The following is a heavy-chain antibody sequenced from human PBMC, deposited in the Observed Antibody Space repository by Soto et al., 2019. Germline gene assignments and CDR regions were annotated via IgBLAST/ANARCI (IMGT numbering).Heavy chain of an antibody. CDR3: AREIVVSDFDY. J-gene: IGHJ4*02. V-gene: IGHV3-48*01. D-gene: IGHD3-22*01. CDR1: GFTFSSYS. CDR2: ISSSSSTI. Sequence: GGSLRLSCAASGFTFSSYSMNWVRQAPGKGLGWVSYISSSSSTIYYADSVKGRFTISRDNAKNSLYLQMNSLRAEDTAVYYCAREIVVSDFDYWGQGTLVTVSS.